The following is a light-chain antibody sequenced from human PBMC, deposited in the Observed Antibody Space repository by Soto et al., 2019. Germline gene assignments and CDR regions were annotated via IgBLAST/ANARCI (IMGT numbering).Light chain of an antibody. V-gene: IGKV3-20*01. CDR1: QSVSSSY. CDR3: QQYGSSRT. Sequence: IVLTQSPGTLSLSQGERATLSCRASQSVSSSYLAWYQQKPGQAPRLLIYGASSRATGIPDRFSGSGSGTDFTLTIIRLEPEDFAVYYCQQYGSSRTFGQGAKVDI. J-gene: IGKJ1*01. CDR2: GAS.